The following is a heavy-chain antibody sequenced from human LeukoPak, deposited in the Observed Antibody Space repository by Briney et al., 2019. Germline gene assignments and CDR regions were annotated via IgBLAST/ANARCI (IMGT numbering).Heavy chain of an antibody. CDR3: ARLGFQMGSRAHIDY. J-gene: IGHJ4*02. V-gene: IGHV5-51*01. D-gene: IGHD6-13*01. CDR1: GYSFNTDW. Sequence: GESLKISCKGPGYSFNTDWIDWVRQMTGKGLEWMGIIYPGDSDTRYSPSFQGQVTISADKSISTAYLQWSSLKASDTAMYYCARLGFQMGSRAHIDYWGQGTLVTVSS. CDR2: IYPGDSDT.